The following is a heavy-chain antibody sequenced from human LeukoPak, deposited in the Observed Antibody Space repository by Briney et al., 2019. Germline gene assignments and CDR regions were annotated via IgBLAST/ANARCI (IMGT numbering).Heavy chain of an antibody. J-gene: IGHJ5*02. V-gene: IGHV4-39*01. CDR1: GGSISSSSYY. D-gene: IGHD3-22*01. CDR3: ASGLHYYDSSGYYEYPYNWFDP. Sequence: SETLSLTCTVSGGSISSSSYYWGWLRQPPGKGLEWIGSIYYSGSTYYNPSLKSRVTISVDTSKNQFSLKLSSVTAADTAVYYCASGLHYYDSSGYYEYPYNWFDPWGQGTLVTVSS. CDR2: IYYSGST.